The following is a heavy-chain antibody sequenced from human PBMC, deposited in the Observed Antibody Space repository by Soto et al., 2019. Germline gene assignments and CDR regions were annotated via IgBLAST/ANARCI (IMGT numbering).Heavy chain of an antibody. CDR3: ASSYYDFWSGYSYNWFDP. D-gene: IGHD3-3*01. J-gene: IGHJ5*02. CDR1: GGSISSSSYY. Sequence: SSETLSLTCTVSGGSISSSSYYWGWIRQPPGKGLEWIGSIYYSGSTYYNPSLKSRVTISVDTSKNQFSLKLSSVTAADTAVYYCASSYYDFWSGYSYNWFDPWGQGTLVTVSS. CDR2: IYYSGST. V-gene: IGHV4-39*01.